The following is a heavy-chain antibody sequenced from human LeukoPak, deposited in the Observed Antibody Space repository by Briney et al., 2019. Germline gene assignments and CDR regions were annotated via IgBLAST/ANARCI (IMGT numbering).Heavy chain of an antibody. J-gene: IGHJ6*02. CDR2: IYSGGST. Sequence: GGSLRLSCAASGLTVSSNYMSWVRQAPGKGLEWVSVIYSGGSTYYADSVKGRFTISRDNSKNTLYLQMNSLRAEDTAVYYCARDRGYSGGRYYYYGMDVWGQGTTVTVSS. D-gene: IGHD5-12*01. CDR1: GLTVSSNY. V-gene: IGHV3-66*01. CDR3: ARDRGYSGGRYYYYGMDV.